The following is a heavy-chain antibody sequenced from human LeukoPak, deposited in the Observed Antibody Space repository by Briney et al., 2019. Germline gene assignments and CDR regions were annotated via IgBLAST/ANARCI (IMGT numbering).Heavy chain of an antibody. V-gene: IGHV4-4*02. CDR2: IYHSGST. D-gene: IGHD6-19*01. CDR1: GGSISSSNW. CDR3: ASSREGSGWTVDY. J-gene: IGHJ4*02. Sequence: PSGTLSLTCAVSGGSISSSNWWSWVRQPPGKGLEWIGEIYHSGSTNYNPSLKSRVTISVDRSKNQFSLKLSSVTAADTAVYYCASSREGSGWTVDYWGQGTLVTVSS.